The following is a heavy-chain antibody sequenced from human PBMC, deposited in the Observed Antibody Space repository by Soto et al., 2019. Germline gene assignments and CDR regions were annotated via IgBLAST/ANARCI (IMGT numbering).Heavy chain of an antibody. Sequence: SETLSLTCTVSGGSISRYYWSWIRQPPGKGLEWIGNIYYDGTTNYSPSLKSRVTISVDTSNNQFSLRLSSVTAADTAVYYCARAGYSYGFGYYYDYWGQGTLVTVS. J-gene: IGHJ4*02. V-gene: IGHV4-59*01. CDR1: GGSISRYY. CDR3: ARAGYSYGFGYYYDY. CDR2: IYYDGTT. D-gene: IGHD5-18*01.